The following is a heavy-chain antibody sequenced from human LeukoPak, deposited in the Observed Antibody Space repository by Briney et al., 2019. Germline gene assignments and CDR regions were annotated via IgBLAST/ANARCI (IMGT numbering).Heavy chain of an antibody. V-gene: IGHV4-4*02. D-gene: IGHD2-8*01. CDR3: ARDTGVLTYDY. CDR2: IYHSGST. CDR1: GFSFSNAW. Sequence: GSLRLSCAVSGFSFSNAWMNWVRQPPGKGLEWIGEIYHSGSTNYNPSLKSRVTISVDKSKNQFSLKLSSVTAADTAVYYCARDTGVLTYDYWGQGTLVTVSS. J-gene: IGHJ4*02.